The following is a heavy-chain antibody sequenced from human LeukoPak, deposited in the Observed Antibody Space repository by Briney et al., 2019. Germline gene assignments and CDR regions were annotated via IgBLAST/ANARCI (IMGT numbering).Heavy chain of an antibody. V-gene: IGHV3-53*01. Sequence: HPGGSLRLSCAASGFTVSSNYMSWVRQAPGKGLEWVSVIYSGGSTYYADFVKGRFTISRDNSKNTLYLQMNSLRAEDTAVYYCARSDYGDYLTFDYWGQGTLVTVSS. CDR3: ARSDYGDYLTFDY. CDR1: GFTVSSNY. J-gene: IGHJ4*02. CDR2: IYSGGST. D-gene: IGHD4-17*01.